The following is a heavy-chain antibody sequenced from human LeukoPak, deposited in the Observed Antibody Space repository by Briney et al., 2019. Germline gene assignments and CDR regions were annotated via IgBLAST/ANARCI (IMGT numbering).Heavy chain of an antibody. V-gene: IGHV3-23*01. J-gene: IGHJ4*02. CDR3: AKLGSYYYDASGCPRN. D-gene: IGHD3-22*01. Sequence: GGSLRLSCAASGFTFSSYAMSWVRQAPGKGLEWVSTILGSGNSAYYADSVKGRFAISRDNSKNTLFLQMNSLRAEDTAVYYCAKLGSYYYDASGCPRNWGQGTLVTVSS. CDR1: GFTFSSYA. CDR2: ILGSGNSA.